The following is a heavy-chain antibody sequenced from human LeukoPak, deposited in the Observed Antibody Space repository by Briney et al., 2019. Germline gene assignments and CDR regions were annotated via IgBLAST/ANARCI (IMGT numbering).Heavy chain of an antibody. Sequence: ASVKVSCKASGYTFTGYYMHWVRQAPGQGLEWMGRINPNSGGTNYAQKFQGRVTMTRDTSISTAYMELSRLRSDDTAVYYCARAPITMIVVVITNTFDYWGQGTLVTVSS. J-gene: IGHJ4*02. CDR2: INPNSGGT. V-gene: IGHV1-2*06. CDR1: GYTFTGYY. D-gene: IGHD3-22*01. CDR3: ARAPITMIVVVITNTFDY.